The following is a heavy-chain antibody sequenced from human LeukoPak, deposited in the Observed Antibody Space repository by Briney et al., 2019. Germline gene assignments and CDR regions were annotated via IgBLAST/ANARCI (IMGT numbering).Heavy chain of an antibody. CDR1: GYTFIGYY. CDR3: ARGYSYGVNYYYYMDV. D-gene: IGHD5-18*01. CDR2: INPKNGGA. Sequence: ASVKVSCKTSGYTFIGYYMHWVRQAPGQGLEWMGWINPKNGGANYAPRFQGRVTMTRDRSISTAYMELSRLRSDDTAVYYCARGYSYGVNYYYYMDVWGKGTTVTVSS. V-gene: IGHV1-2*07. J-gene: IGHJ6*03.